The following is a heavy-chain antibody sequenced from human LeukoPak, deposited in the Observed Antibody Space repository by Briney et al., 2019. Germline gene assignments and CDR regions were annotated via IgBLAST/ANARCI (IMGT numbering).Heavy chain of an antibody. Sequence: GGSLRLSCAASGFTFSNAWMSWVRQAPGKGLEWVGRIKSKTDGRTTDYAAPVKGRFTISRDDSKNTLYLQMNSLKTEDTAVYYSTTKYCSSTSCWRIFDYWGQGTLVTVSS. CDR1: GFTFSNAW. CDR3: TTKYCSSTSCWRIFDY. J-gene: IGHJ4*02. D-gene: IGHD2-2*01. CDR2: IKSKTDGRTT. V-gene: IGHV3-15*01.